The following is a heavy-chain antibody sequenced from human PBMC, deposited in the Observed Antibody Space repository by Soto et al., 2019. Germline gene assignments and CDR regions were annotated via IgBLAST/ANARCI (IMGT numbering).Heavy chain of an antibody. CDR2: LTPSGGET. V-gene: IGHV3-23*01. CDR3: AHPRGYGVFDAYDI. CDR1: GFTFSTYA. D-gene: IGHD4-17*01. J-gene: IGHJ3*02. Sequence: GGSLRLSCVASGFTFSTYAMSWVRQAPGKGLEWVSALTPSGGETYYADSVKGRFTISRDNSMNALYLQMTSLRIEDTAVYYCAHPRGYGVFDAYDIWGQGTMVTVSS.